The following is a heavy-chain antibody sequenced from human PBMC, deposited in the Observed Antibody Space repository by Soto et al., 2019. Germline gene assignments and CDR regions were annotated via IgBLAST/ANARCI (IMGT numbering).Heavy chain of an antibody. CDR3: ARALYGDYGHWFDP. J-gene: IGHJ5*02. CDR2: ISSSSSYI. Sequence: GGSLRLSCAASGFTFSSYSMNWVRQAPGKGLEWVSSISSSSSYIYYADSVKGRFTISRDNAKNSLYLQMNSLRAEDTAVYYCARALYGDYGHWFDPWGQGTLVTVSS. D-gene: IGHD4-17*01. CDR1: GFTFSSYS. V-gene: IGHV3-21*01.